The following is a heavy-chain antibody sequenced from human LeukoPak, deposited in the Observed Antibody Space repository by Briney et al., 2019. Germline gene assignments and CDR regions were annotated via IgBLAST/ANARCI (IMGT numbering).Heavy chain of an antibody. CDR3: AKDLPLPTYYDFWSGYLPFGY. CDR2: ISGSGGST. CDR1: GFTFSSYA. V-gene: IGHV3-23*01. D-gene: IGHD3-3*01. J-gene: IGHJ4*02. Sequence: GGSLRLSCAASGFTFSSYAMSWVRQAPGKGLEWVSAISGSGGSTYYADSVKGRFTISRDNSKNTLYLQMNGLRAEDTAVYYCAKDLPLPTYYDFWSGYLPFGYWGQGTLVTVSS.